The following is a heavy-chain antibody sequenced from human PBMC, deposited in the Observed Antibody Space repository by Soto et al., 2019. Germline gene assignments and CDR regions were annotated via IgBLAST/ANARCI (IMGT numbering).Heavy chain of an antibody. Sequence: EVQLVDSGGGLVQTGRSLTLSCAASGFAFDDYAMHWVRQDPGKGVEWVLSISLNSGKIAYAASVKGRFTISRDNAKNFVYLKMNSLRAEDTALYYCAKDQSNEELSVYYYNGLDVWGQGATVIVSS. J-gene: IGHJ6*02. CDR3: AKDQSNEELSVYYYNGLDV. D-gene: IGHD1-26*01. V-gene: IGHV3-9*01. CDR1: GFAFDDYA. CDR2: ISLNSGKI.